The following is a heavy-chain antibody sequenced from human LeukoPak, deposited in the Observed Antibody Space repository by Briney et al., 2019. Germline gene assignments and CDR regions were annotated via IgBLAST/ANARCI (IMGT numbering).Heavy chain of an antibody. CDR1: GGSISSGSYY. CDR2: IYTSGST. J-gene: IGHJ3*02. V-gene: IGHV4-61*02. CDR3: AREGEIPNALDI. D-gene: IGHD2-2*02. Sequence: SETLSLTCTVSGGSISSGSYYWSWIRQPAGKGLEWIGRIYTSGSTNYNPSLKSRVTISVDTSKNQFSLKLSSVTAADTAVYYCAREGEIPNALDIWGQGTMVTVSS.